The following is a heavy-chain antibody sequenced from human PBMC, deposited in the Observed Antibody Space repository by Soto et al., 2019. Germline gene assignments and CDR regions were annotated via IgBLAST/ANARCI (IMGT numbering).Heavy chain of an antibody. Sequence: SETLSLTCTVSGGSFSSNNFYWSWIRQFPGKGLEWIGYIYHTGTTYYSPSFESRVTISLDTSNNQFSLRLASVTAADTATYYCVKDPGPPRNYFYGMAVWGQGITVTVSS. J-gene: IGHJ6*02. CDR3: VKDPGPPRNYFYGMAV. CDR1: GGSFSSNNFY. CDR2: IYHTGTT. V-gene: IGHV4-31*03. D-gene: IGHD7-27*01.